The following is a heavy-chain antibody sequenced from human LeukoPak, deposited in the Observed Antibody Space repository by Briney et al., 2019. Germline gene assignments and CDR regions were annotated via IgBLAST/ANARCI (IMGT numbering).Heavy chain of an antibody. CDR1: GGTFSSYA. CDR2: IIPIFGTA. J-gene: IGHJ4*02. V-gene: IGHV1-69*13. D-gene: IGHD1-26*01. CDR3: ARDHVGATGGSDY. Sequence: SVKVSCKASGGTFSSYAISWVRQAPGQGLEWMGGIIPIFGTANYAQKFQGRVTITADESTSTAYMELSSLRSEDTAVYYCARDHVGATGGSDYWGQGTLVTVSS.